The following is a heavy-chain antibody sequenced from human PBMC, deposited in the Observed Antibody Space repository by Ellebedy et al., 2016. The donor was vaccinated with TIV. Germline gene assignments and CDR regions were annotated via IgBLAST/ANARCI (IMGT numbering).Heavy chain of an antibody. CDR2: ISSSGSNT. CDR1: GFGFSDYY. Sequence: GESLKISCAASGFGFSDYYMSWIRQAPGKGLEWVSYISSSGSNTYYADSVKGRFTISRDNAKNSLHLQMNRLRVGDTAVYYCARVVAGYSSSDDYWGQGTLVTVSS. J-gene: IGHJ4*02. CDR3: ARVVAGYSSSDDY. D-gene: IGHD6-13*01. V-gene: IGHV3-11*01.